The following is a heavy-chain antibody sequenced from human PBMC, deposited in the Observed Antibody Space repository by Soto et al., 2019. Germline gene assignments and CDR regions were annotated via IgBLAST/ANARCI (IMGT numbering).Heavy chain of an antibody. CDR1: DYSISSGNW. CDR2: IYYSGST. CDR3: ARGSNWFDP. V-gene: IGHV4-28*03. J-gene: IGHJ5*02. Sequence: SETLSLTSAVSDYSISSGNWWGWIRQPPGEGLEWIGYIYYSGSTYYNPSLKSRVTMSVDTSRNQFSLKLSAVTAVDTAVYYCARGSNWFDPWGQGSLVTVSS.